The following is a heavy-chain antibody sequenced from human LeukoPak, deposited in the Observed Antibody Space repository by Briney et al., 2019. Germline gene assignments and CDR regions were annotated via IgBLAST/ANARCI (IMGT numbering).Heavy chain of an antibody. V-gene: IGHV1-2*02. CDR1: GYSFTAIY. Sequence: ASVKLTCKASGYSFTAIYRHWVRHPPAQGLEWMSWIHPSRGGTNYAQKFQSRVTMTGDTSVNTASLELTTLTAADTAVYYCARDGYYGTGSYYRGCIDSWGQGTPVTVSP. CDR2: IHPSRGGT. D-gene: IGHD3-10*01. J-gene: IGHJ4*02. CDR3: ARDGYYGTGSYYRGCIDS.